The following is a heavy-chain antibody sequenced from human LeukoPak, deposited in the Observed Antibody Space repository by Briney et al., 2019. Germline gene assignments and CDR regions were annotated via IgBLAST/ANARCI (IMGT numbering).Heavy chain of an antibody. J-gene: IGHJ4*02. Sequence: SETLSHTCTVSGGSISSSSYYWGWIRQPPGKGLEWIGSIYYSGSTYYNPSLKSRVAISVDTSKNQFSLKLSSVTAADTAVYYCSGYDYESYYFDYWGQGTLVTVSP. V-gene: IGHV4-39*01. CDR2: IYYSGST. D-gene: IGHD5-12*01. CDR3: SGYDYESYYFDY. CDR1: GGSISSSSYY.